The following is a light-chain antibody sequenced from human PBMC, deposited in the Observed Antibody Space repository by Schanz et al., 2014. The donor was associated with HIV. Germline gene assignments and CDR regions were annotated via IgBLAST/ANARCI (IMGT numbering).Light chain of an antibody. CDR1: SSNIGAGYD. CDR2: GNS. Sequence: QSVLTQPPSVSGAPGQRVTISCTGSSSNIGAGYDVHWYQHLPETAPKLLIYGNSNRPSGVPDRFSGSKSGTSASLVITGLQSEDEADYYCAAWDVNLNGPVFGGGTQLTVL. CDR3: AAWDVNLNGPV. V-gene: IGLV1-40*01. J-gene: IGLJ2*01.